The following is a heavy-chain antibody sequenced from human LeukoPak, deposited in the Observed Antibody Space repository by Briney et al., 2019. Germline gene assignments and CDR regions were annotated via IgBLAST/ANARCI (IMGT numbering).Heavy chain of an antibody. CDR1: GYTFTSYG. Sequence: GASVKVSCKASGYTFTSYGISWVRQATGQGLEWMGWMNPNSGNTGYAQKFQGRVTITRNTSISTAYMELSSLRSEDTAVYYCARGPGDFWSGHPLWYYYYYMDVWGKGTTVTVSS. CDR3: ARGPGDFWSGHPLWYYYYYMDV. J-gene: IGHJ6*03. D-gene: IGHD3-3*01. V-gene: IGHV1-8*03. CDR2: MNPNSGNT.